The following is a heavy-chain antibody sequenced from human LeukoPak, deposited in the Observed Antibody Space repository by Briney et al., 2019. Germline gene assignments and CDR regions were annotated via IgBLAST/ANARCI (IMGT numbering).Heavy chain of an antibody. CDR2: ISYSGDNS. CDR1: GFTFSSYA. D-gene: IGHD5-24*01. V-gene: IGHV3-23*01. CDR3: AKDIQLST. J-gene: IGHJ3*01. Sequence: GGSLRLSCAASGFTFSSYAMHWVRQAPGKGLEWVSLISYSGDNSYYADSVKGRFTISRDNSKNTLSLQMDSLRVEDTAIYYCAKDIQLSTWGLGTMVTVSS.